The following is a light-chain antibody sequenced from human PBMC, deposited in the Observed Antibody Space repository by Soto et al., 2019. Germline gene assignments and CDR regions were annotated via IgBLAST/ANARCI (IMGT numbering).Light chain of an antibody. CDR3: AAWDDSLNGYI. J-gene: IGLJ1*01. V-gene: IGLV1-44*01. Sequence: QSVLTQPPSASGTPGQRVTISCSGGSSNIGINTVNWYQQLPGTAPKVLIYTDNQRPSGVPDRFSGSKSGTSASLAISGLQSDDEAEYYCAAWDDSLNGYIFGTATKLTVL. CDR2: TDN. CDR1: SSNIGINT.